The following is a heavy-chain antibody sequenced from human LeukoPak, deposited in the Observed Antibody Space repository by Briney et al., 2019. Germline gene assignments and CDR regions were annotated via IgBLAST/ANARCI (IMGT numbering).Heavy chain of an antibody. V-gene: IGHV3-7*01. Sequence: HSGGSLRLSCAAPGFTFSSYWMSWVRQAPGKGLEWVANINQDGSEKYYVDSVKGRFTISRDNAKNSLYLQMNSLRAEDTAVYYCARDYGYWDQGTLVTVSS. CDR2: INQDGSEK. D-gene: IGHD3-10*01. CDR3: ARDYGY. CDR1: GFTFSSYW. J-gene: IGHJ4*02.